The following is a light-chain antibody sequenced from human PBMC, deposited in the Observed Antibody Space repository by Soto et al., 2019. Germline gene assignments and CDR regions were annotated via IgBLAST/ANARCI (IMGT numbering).Light chain of an antibody. Sequence: DIVLTQSPGTLSSSPGGRATLSCRASQSVTDNYLAWYQQKPGQAPRLLIYGASSRATGIPDRFSGSGSGTDFTLTISRLEPEDFAMYYCQQYGRSPRGTFGQGTKVEIK. CDR2: GAS. CDR1: QSVTDNY. CDR3: QQYGRSPRGT. J-gene: IGKJ1*01. V-gene: IGKV3-20*01.